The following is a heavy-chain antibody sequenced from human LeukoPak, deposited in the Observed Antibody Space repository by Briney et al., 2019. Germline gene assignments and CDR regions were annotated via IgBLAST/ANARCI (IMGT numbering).Heavy chain of an antibody. V-gene: IGHV3-48*03. CDR2: ISSSGSTI. CDR3: AKDLGPVALNGGDY. Sequence: GGSLGLSCAASGFTFSSYEMNWVRQAPGKGLEWVSYISSSGSTIYYADSVKGRFTISRDNPKNTLYLEMNSLRPDDTAVYYCAKDLGPVALNGGDYWGQGTLVTVSS. J-gene: IGHJ4*02. CDR1: GFTFSSYE. D-gene: IGHD6-19*01.